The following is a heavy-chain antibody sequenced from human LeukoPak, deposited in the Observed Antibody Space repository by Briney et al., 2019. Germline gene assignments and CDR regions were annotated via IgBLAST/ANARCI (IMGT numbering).Heavy chain of an antibody. CDR1: GFTFSSYG. CDR2: IRYDGSNK. CDR3: AMGHINSPNWFDP. J-gene: IGHJ5*02. D-gene: IGHD1-1*01. Sequence: GGSLRLSCAASGFTFSSYGMHWVRQVPGKGLEWVAFIRYDGSNKYYADSVKGRFTNSRDNSKNTLYLQMNSLRAEDTAVYYCAMGHINSPNWFDPWGQGTLVTVSS. V-gene: IGHV3-30*02.